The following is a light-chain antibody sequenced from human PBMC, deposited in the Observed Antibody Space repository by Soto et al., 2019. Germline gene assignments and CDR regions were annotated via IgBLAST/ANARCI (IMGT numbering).Light chain of an antibody. Sequence: ENVLTQSPGTLSLSPGERATLSCRASQSVTSSYLAWYQQKPGQAPRHLIYSASSRATGVSDRFSGSGSATDFTLTISRVEPEDFAVYYCQQYGSSRNTFGQGTKLEIK. J-gene: IGKJ2*01. CDR1: QSVTSSY. CDR2: SAS. V-gene: IGKV3-20*01. CDR3: QQYGSSRNT.